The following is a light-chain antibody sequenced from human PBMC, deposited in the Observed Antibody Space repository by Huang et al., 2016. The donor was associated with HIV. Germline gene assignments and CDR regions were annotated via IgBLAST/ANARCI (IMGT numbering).Light chain of an antibody. V-gene: IGKV1-39*01. CDR1: QSIGSS. Sequence: DIRMTQSPSSLSASVGDRVTITCRTSQSIGSSLNWFQQRPGKGPNLLIYATSSLKNDVPSRSSGSEYGTDFTLTINNLQPEDFATYFCQQSYTSPRVTFGPGTKVHV. J-gene: IGKJ3*01. CDR2: ATS. CDR3: QQSYTSPRVT.